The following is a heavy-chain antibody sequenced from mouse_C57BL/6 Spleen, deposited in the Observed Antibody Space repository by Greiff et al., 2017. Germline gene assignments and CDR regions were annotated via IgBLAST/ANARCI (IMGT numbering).Heavy chain of an antibody. CDR1: GFNIKDYY. J-gene: IGHJ3*01. V-gene: IGHV14-2*01. Sequence: EVQLQQSGAELVKPGASVKLSCTASGFNIKDYYMHWVKQRTEQGLEWIGRIDPEDGETKYAQKFQGKATITADTSSNTAYLPLSSLTSEDTAVYYCARSSYEAWFAYWGQGTLVTVSS. CDR3: ARSSYEAWFAY. D-gene: IGHD1-1*01. CDR2: IDPEDGET.